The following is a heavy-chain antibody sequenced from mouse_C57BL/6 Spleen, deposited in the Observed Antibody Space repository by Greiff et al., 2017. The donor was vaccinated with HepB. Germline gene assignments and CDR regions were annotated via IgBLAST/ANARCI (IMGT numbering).Heavy chain of an antibody. CDR1: GYSFTSYY. D-gene: IGHD1-1*01. Sequence: QVQLQQSGPELVKPGASVKISCKASGYSFTSYYIHWVKQRPGQGLEWIGWIYPGSGNTKYNEKFKGKATLTADPSSNTAYMQLSSLTSEDSAVYYCARGYGYFDYWGQGTTLTVSS. CDR3: ARGYGYFDY. J-gene: IGHJ2*01. CDR2: IYPGSGNT. V-gene: IGHV1-66*01.